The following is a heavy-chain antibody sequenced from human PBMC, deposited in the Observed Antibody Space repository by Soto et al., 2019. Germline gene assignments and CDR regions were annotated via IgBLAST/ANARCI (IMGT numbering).Heavy chain of an antibody. CDR1: GYTFHTYG. Sequence: QVQLVQSGAEVKKPGASVKVSCKASGYTFHTYGITWVRQAPGQGLEWMGWISTYNGNTEYVQKFQDRVTMTTDPSTRTAYMELRSLRSDDTAVYCCARKSSSSSWFDPWGQGTLVTVSS. D-gene: IGHD6-6*01. CDR3: ARKSSSSSWFDP. J-gene: IGHJ5*02. V-gene: IGHV1-18*01. CDR2: ISTYNGNT.